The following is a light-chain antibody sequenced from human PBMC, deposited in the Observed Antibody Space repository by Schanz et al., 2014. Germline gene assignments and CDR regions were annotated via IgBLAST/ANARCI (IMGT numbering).Light chain of an antibody. J-gene: IGLJ3*02. V-gene: IGLV2-18*02. CDR2: EVS. Sequence: QSALTQPPSVSGSPGQSVTISCTGTSNDVGSYNRVSWYQQPPGTAPKLMIYEVSNRPSGVPDRFSGSKSGNTASLTVSGLQAEDEADYYCNSYTSSSTLVFGGGTKLTVL. CDR3: NSYTSSSTLV. CDR1: SNDVGSYNR.